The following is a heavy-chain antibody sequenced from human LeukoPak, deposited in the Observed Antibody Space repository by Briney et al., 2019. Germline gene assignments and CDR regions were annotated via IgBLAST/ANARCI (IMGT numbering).Heavy chain of an antibody. Sequence: GGSLRLSCAASGFTVSSNYMSWVRQAPGKGLEWVSVIYSGGSTYYADSVKGRFTISRDNSKNTLYLEMNSLRVEDTAVYYCAKDQLYSSGPPDYWGQGTLVTVSS. CDR1: GFTVSSNY. CDR2: IYSGGST. J-gene: IGHJ4*02. D-gene: IGHD6-19*01. V-gene: IGHV3-53*01. CDR3: AKDQLYSSGPPDY.